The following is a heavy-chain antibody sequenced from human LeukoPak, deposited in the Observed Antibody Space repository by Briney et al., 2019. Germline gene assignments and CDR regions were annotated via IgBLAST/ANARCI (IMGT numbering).Heavy chain of an antibody. CDR3: AKEGTAQISTWYDY. Sequence: PGGSLRLSCATSGFTFSNYGMHWVRQAPGKVLEWVAVVSYEGKSQYYADSVRGRFTISRDNSKNTLYLQMNSLRGEDAAVYYCAKEGTAQISTWYDYWGQGTLVTVSS. D-gene: IGHD6-13*01. CDR1: GFTFSNYG. V-gene: IGHV3-30*18. CDR2: VSYEGKSQ. J-gene: IGHJ4*02.